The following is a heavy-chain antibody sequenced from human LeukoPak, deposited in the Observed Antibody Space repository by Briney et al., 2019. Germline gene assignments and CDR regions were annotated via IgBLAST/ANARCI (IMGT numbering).Heavy chain of an antibody. CDR2: INPNSGGT. CDR3: AKGGTIWTAAGPGRVDY. J-gene: IGHJ4*02. CDR1: GYTFAAHY. V-gene: IGHV1-2*02. Sequence: ASVKVSCKASGYTFAAHYMYWVRQAPGQGLEWMGWINPNSGGTNYAQKFQGRVTMTRDTSISTAYMELSRLRSDDTAVYYCAKGGTIWTAAGPGRVDYWGQGTLITVSS. D-gene: IGHD6-13*01.